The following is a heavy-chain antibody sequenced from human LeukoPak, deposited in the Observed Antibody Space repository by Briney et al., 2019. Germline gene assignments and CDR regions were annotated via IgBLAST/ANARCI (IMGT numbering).Heavy chain of an antibody. D-gene: IGHD3-9*01. CDR2: ISSSGSTI. CDR1: GFTFSSYE. CDR3: ARDPPSYDILTGYYPDAFDI. V-gene: IGHV3-48*03. J-gene: IGHJ3*02. Sequence: PGGSLRLSCAASGFTFSSYEMNWVRQAPGKGLEWVSYISSSGSTIYYADSVKGRFTIPRDNAKNALDLRMHRLIAEDTAVYYCARDPPSYDILTGYYPDAFDIWGQGTMVTVSS.